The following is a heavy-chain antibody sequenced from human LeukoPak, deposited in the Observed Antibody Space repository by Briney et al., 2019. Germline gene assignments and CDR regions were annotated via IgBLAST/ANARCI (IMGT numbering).Heavy chain of an antibody. CDR3: ATYSTGWYYFDY. CDR2: IYHSGST. V-gene: IGHV4-38-2*02. CDR1: GYSISSGYY. D-gene: IGHD6-19*01. J-gene: IGHJ4*02. Sequence: SETLSLTCTVSGYSISSGYYWGWIRQPPGKGLEWIGSIYHSGSTYYNPSPKSRVTISVDTSKNQFSLKVSSVTAADTAVYYCATYSTGWYYFDYWGQGTLVTVSS.